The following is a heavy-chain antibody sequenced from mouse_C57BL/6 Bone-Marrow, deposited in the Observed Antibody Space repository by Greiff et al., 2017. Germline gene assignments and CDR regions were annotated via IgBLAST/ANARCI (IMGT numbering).Heavy chain of an antibody. CDR1: GYTFTSYW. D-gene: IGHD1-1*01. CDR3: ARYEGLRNAMDY. Sequence: QVQLQQSGAELVKPGASVKLSCKASGYTFTSYWMQWVKQRPGQGLEWIGEIDPSDSYTNYNQKFKGKATLTVDTSSSTAYMQLSSLTSEDSAVYYCARYEGLRNAMDYWGQGTSVTVSS. CDR2: IDPSDSYT. V-gene: IGHV1-50*01. J-gene: IGHJ4*01.